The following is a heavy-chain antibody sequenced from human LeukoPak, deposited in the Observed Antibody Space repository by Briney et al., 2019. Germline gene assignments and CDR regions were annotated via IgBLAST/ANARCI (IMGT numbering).Heavy chain of an antibody. CDR1: GFTFSSYS. CDR2: ISSSSSTI. J-gene: IGHJ4*02. V-gene: IGHV3-48*01. Sequence: QPGGSLRLSCAASGFTFSSYSMNWVRQAPGKGLEWVSYISSSSSTIYYADSVKGRFTISRDNSKNTLFLHMNNLTADDTALYYCAKEGITGADSWGQGTLVSVSS. CDR3: AKEGITGADS.